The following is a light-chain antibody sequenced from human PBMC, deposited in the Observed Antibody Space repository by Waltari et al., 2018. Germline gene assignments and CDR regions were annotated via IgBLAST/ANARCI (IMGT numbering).Light chain of an antibody. J-gene: IGLJ1*01. V-gene: IGLV2-8*01. CDR2: EVS. CDR3: SSYAGNNFYV. Sequence: QSALTQPPSASGSPGQSVTISCTGTSSDVGYYNYVSWYQQHPGKAPKLMIFEVSKLFSGLPDRFSGSKSANTASLTVSGLQAEDEADYYCSSYAGNNFYVFGTGTTVTVL. CDR1: SSDVGYYNY.